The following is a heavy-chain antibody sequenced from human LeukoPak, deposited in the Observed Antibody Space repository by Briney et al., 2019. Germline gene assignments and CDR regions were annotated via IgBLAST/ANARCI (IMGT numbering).Heavy chain of an antibody. Sequence: ASVKVSCKASGYTFTNYALHWVRQAPGQRLEWMGWTNGATGNTRFSQDFQGRLTITIDTSASTAYKELSSLRSEDTAVYYCARSPGGNARTWLDYWGQGTLVTVSS. V-gene: IGHV1-3*02. CDR1: GYTFTNYA. CDR2: TNGATGNT. CDR3: ARSPGGNARTWLDY. J-gene: IGHJ4*02. D-gene: IGHD4-23*01.